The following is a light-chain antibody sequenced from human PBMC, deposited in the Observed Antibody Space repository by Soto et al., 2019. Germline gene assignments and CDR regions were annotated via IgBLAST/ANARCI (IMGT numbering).Light chain of an antibody. CDR2: EVS. Sequence: QSALTQPASVSGSPGQSITISCTGTSSDVGGYNYVSWYQQHPGKAPKLMIYEVSNRPSGVSNRFSGSKSGDTASLTIPGLQAEDEADYYCSSYTSSSTQVFGTGTKLTVL. V-gene: IGLV2-14*01. CDR1: SSDVGGYNY. J-gene: IGLJ1*01. CDR3: SSYTSSSTQV.